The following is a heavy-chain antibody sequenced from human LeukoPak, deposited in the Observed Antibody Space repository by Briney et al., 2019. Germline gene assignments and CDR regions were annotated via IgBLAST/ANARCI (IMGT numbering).Heavy chain of an antibody. Sequence: GGSLRLSCAASGFTFSRYWMTWVRQAPGKGLEWVASIKEDGSEKYSVDSVKGRFTISRDNAKNLLFLQMNSLRAEDTAVYYCARAEGGYDILTGYFPDYWGQGTLVAVSS. CDR1: GFTFSRYW. J-gene: IGHJ4*02. CDR3: ARAEGGYDILTGYFPDY. CDR2: IKEDGSEK. V-gene: IGHV3-7*01. D-gene: IGHD3-9*01.